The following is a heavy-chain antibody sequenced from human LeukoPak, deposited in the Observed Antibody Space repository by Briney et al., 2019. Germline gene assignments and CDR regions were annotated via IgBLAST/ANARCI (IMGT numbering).Heavy chain of an antibody. Sequence: GGSLRLSCSASGIPLSIYAMHWVRQAPGKGLEYVSAISGNGGSTYYADSVKGRFTISRDNSKNTPFLQMSSLSAEDTAVYYCAKEAYSHGPPAYFDYWGQGTLVTVSS. CDR1: GIPLSIYA. D-gene: IGHD5-18*01. J-gene: IGHJ4*02. CDR3: AKEAYSHGPPAYFDY. CDR2: ISGNGGST. V-gene: IGHV3-64D*06.